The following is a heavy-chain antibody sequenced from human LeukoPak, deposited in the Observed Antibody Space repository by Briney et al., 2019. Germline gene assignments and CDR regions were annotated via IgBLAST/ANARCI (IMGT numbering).Heavy chain of an antibody. Sequence: GGSLRLSCAASGFTVSSNYMSWVRQAPGKGLEWVSVIYSGGSTYYADSVKGRFTISRDNSKNTLYLQMNSLRAEDTAVYYCARGGDIVVVPAAVFDYWGQGTLVTVSS. D-gene: IGHD2-2*01. V-gene: IGHV3-66*01. J-gene: IGHJ4*02. CDR2: IYSGGST. CDR3: ARGGDIVVVPAAVFDY. CDR1: GFTVSSNY.